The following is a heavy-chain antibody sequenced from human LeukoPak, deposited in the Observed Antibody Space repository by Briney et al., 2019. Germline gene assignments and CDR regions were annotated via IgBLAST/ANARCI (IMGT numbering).Heavy chain of an antibody. CDR2: INAHRTT. Sequence: GGSLRLSCATSGFTFSPYSINWVRQAPGKGLEWISYINAHRTTYYADSVEGRFTISRDNAKNTLYMQMNSLRAEDTAVYYCAELGITMIGGVWGKGTTVTISS. J-gene: IGHJ6*04. V-gene: IGHV3-48*01. CDR3: AELGITMIGGV. D-gene: IGHD3-10*02. CDR1: GFTFSPYS.